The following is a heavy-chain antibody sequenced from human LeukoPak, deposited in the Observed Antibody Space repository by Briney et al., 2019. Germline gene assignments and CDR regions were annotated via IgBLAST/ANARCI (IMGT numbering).Heavy chain of an antibody. V-gene: IGHV3-7*05. CDR2: IKQDGSVK. CDR3: ARGPGYDYYIIY. CDR1: GFTFTNAW. J-gene: IGHJ4*02. D-gene: IGHD3-16*01. Sequence: PGGSLRLSCAASGFTFTNAWMNWVRQVPGRGLEWVANIKQDGSVKYYVDSVKGRFTISRDNAQNSLYLQMNSLRAEDTAVYYCARGPGYDYYIIYWGQGTLVTVSS.